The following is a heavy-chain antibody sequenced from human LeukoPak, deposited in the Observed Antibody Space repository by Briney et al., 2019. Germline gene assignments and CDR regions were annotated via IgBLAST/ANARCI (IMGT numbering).Heavy chain of an antibody. CDR2: IIPILGIA. D-gene: IGHD6-13*01. CDR1: GGTFSSYA. CDR3: ARVEKPKQQLVRDYYYYMDV. V-gene: IGHV1-69*04. Sequence: SVKVSCKASGGTFSSYAISWVRQAPGQGLEWMGRIIPILGIANYAQKFQGRVTITADESTSTAYMELSSLRSEDTAVYYCARVEKPKQQLVRDYYYYMDVWGKGTTVTVSS. J-gene: IGHJ6*03.